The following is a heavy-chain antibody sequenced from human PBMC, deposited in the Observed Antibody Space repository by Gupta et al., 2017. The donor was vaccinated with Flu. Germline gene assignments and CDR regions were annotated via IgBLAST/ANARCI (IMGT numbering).Heavy chain of an antibody. CDR1: GFNFRSFG. Sequence: QVQLVESGGGVVQPGRSLRLSCAASGFNFRSFGMHWVRQAPGKGLEWVAVISYDGSNKYYADSVKGRFTISRDNSKNTLYLQMNSLRAEDTAVYYCAKDRSDTAMAYGGYFDYWGQGTLVTVSS. D-gene: IGHD5-18*01. V-gene: IGHV3-30*18. CDR3: AKDRSDTAMAYGGYFDY. J-gene: IGHJ4*02. CDR2: ISYDGSNK.